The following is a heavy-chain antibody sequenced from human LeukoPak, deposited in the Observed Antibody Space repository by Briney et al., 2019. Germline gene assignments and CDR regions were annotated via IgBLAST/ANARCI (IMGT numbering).Heavy chain of an antibody. Sequence: GGSLRLSCAASGFTFSSYSMNWVRQAPGKGLEWVSSISSSSSYIYYADSVKGRFTISRDNAKNSLYLQMNSLRAEDTAVYYCAREGGATDDAFDIWGQGTMVTVSS. D-gene: IGHD3-16*01. CDR2: ISSSSSYI. CDR3: AREGGATDDAFDI. CDR1: GFTFSSYS. J-gene: IGHJ3*02. V-gene: IGHV3-21*01.